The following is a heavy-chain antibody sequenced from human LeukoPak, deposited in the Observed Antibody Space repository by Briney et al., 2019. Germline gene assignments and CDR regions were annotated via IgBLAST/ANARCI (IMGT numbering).Heavy chain of an antibody. J-gene: IGHJ3*02. D-gene: IGHD6-13*01. CDR3: ARELNVGSGWFFAFDI. Sequence: SVKVSCKASGGTFSSYAISWVRQAPGQGLEWMGGIIPIFGTANYAQKFQGRVTITADESTSTAYMELSSLRSEDTAVYYCARELNVGSGWFFAFDIWGQGTMVTVSS. CDR1: GGTFSSYA. CDR2: IIPIFGTA. V-gene: IGHV1-69*01.